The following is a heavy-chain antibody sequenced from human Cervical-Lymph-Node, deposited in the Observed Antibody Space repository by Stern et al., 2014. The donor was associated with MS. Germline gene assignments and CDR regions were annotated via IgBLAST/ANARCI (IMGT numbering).Heavy chain of an antibody. CDR2: IKTEGSEK. CDR3: ARAVRELGT. CDR1: GFTFSNYW. Sequence: DVQLVESGGGLVQPGESLRLSCAVSGFTFSNYWMTWVRQAPGKGLEWVASIKTEGSEKAYVASVKGRCTISRDNAKNSLYLQMNSLRAEDTAVYYCARAVRELGTWGQGTLVTVSS. V-gene: IGHV3-7*01. D-gene: IGHD1-7*01. J-gene: IGHJ5*02.